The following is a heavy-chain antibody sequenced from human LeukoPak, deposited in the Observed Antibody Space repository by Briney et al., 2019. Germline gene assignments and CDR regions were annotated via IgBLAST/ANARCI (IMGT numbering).Heavy chain of an antibody. V-gene: IGHV3-43*01. J-gene: IGHJ4*02. CDR3: AKDPLSRGYCSSTSCYAGYFDY. Sequence: PGGSLRLSCAASGFTFDDYTMYWVRQAPGKGLEWVSLISWDGGSTYYADSVKGRFTISRDNSKNSLYLQMNSLRTEDTALYYCAKDPLSRGYCSSTSCYAGYFDYWGQGTLVTVSS. CDR1: GFTFDDYT. CDR2: ISWDGGST. D-gene: IGHD2-2*01.